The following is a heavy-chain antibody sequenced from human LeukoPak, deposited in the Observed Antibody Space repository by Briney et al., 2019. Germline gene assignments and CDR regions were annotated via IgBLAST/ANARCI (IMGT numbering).Heavy chain of an antibody. CDR2: IYYSGST. D-gene: IGHD3-10*01. Sequence: PSETLSLTCTVSGGSISSSSYYWGWIRQPPGKGLEWIGSIYYSGSTYYNPSLKSRVTISVDTSKNQFSLKLSSVTAADTAVYYYARRGYYGSGSFDPWGQGTLVTVSS. CDR3: ARRGYYGSGSFDP. V-gene: IGHV4-39*01. J-gene: IGHJ5*02. CDR1: GGSISSSSYY.